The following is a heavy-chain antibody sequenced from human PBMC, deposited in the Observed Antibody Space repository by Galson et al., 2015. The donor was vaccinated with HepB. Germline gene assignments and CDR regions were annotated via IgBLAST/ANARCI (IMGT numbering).Heavy chain of an antibody. CDR1: GFTVSSNH. CDR2: IYSGGST. V-gene: IGHV3-53*01. J-gene: IGHJ5*02. CDR3: ARDRGYSSSSGGWFDP. D-gene: IGHD6-6*01. Sequence: SLRLSCAASGFTVSSNHMSWVRQAPGKGLEWVSVIYSGGSTYYADSVKGRFTISRDNSKNTLYLQMNSLRAEDTAVYYCARDRGYSSSSGGWFDPWGQGTLVTVSS.